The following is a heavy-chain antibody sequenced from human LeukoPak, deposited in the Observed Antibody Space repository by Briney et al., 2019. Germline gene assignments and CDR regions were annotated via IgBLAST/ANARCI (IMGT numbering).Heavy chain of an antibody. CDR1: GFTISNYC. CDR3: ARGRGNYDILQQD. J-gene: IGHJ4*02. V-gene: IGHV3-21*01. D-gene: IGHD3-9*01. Sequence: GGSLRLSCAASGFTISNYCMNWVRQARGKGLEWVSSISSSSSYIYYADSVKGRFTISRDNAKNSLYLQMNSLRAEDTAVYYCARGRGNYDILQQDWGQGTLVTVSS. CDR2: ISSSSSYI.